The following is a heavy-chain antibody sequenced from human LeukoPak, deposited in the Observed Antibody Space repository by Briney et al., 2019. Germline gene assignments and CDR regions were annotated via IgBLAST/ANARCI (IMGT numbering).Heavy chain of an antibody. Sequence: PGGSLRLSCAASGFNFDSYAMNWVRQAPGKGLEWVSIIYSGGSTYYADSVKGRFTISRDNSKNTLFLQMNSLRAEDTAVYYCAREGGPNWGFDFWGQGTLVTVSS. J-gene: IGHJ4*02. D-gene: IGHD7-27*01. V-gene: IGHV3-53*01. CDR3: AREGGPNWGFDF. CDR1: GFNFDSYA. CDR2: IYSGGST.